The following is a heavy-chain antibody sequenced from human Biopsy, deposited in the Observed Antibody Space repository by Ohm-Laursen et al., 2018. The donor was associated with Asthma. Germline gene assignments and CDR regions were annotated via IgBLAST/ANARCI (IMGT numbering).Heavy chain of an antibody. CDR2: ISSSGGTI. V-gene: IGHV3-11*01. Sequence: SLRLSCAASGFTFSDYYMRWIRQAPGKGLEWVSYISSSGGTIYYADSVKGRFTISRDNAQNSLFLQMTSLGAEDTAVYYCASECTVATCPLAYWGQGALVTVSS. D-gene: IGHD2-8*02. J-gene: IGHJ4*02. CDR3: ASECTVATCPLAY. CDR1: GFTFSDYY.